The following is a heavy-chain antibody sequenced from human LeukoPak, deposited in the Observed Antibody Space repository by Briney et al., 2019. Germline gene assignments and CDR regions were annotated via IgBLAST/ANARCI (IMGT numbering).Heavy chain of an antibody. Sequence: ASVKVSCKASGGTFSSYAISWVRQAPGQGLEWMGGIIPIFGTANYAQKFQGRVTITTDESTSTAYMELSSLRSEDTAVYYCARSALGPLGDCSVTNCDWVPFDPWGQGTRDTVSS. J-gene: IGHJ5*02. V-gene: IGHV1-69*05. CDR2: IIPIFGTA. CDR3: ARSALGPLGDCSVTNCDWVPFDP. D-gene: IGHD2-2*01. CDR1: GGTFSSYA.